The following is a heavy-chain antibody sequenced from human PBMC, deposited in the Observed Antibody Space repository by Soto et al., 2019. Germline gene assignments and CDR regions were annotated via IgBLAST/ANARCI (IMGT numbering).Heavy chain of an antibody. CDR2: ISPDGTIP. Sequence: GGSLRLSCAASGVPFSSYSMNWVRQAPGKGLVWLSTISPDGTIPDYAGSVKGRLAISRDNAKSSLFLQINSLRPEDTAVYYCARFRGDAFDIWGQGTMVT. V-gene: IGHV3-74*01. J-gene: IGHJ3*02. CDR3: ARFRGDAFDI. CDR1: GVPFSSYS. D-gene: IGHD3-10*01.